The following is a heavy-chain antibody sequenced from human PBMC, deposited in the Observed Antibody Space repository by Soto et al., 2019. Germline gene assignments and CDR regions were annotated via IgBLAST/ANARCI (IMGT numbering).Heavy chain of an antibody. J-gene: IGHJ2*01. D-gene: IGHD2-15*01. Sequence: EVQLVESGGGLVKPGGSLRLSCAASGFTFSSYSMNWVRQAPGKGLEWVSSISTSSNYIYYADSVNGRFTISMDNAKNSLYLQMNSLRAEDTAVYYCARGVVAALFSGGLSWYFDLWGRGTLVTVSS. CDR1: GFTFSSYS. CDR3: ARGVVAALFSGGLSWYFDL. V-gene: IGHV3-21*01. CDR2: ISTSSNYI.